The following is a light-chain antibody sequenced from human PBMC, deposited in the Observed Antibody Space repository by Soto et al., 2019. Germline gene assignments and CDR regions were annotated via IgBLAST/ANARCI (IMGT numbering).Light chain of an antibody. CDR1: SSNIGAGYD. J-gene: IGLJ2*01. CDR3: QSYDSSLSVL. Sequence: QSVLTQPPSVSGAPGQRVTISFSGSSSNIGAGYDVHWYQQLPGTAPKLLLYGNSNPPSGVPDRFSGSKSGTSASLAITGLQAEDEADYYCQSYDSSLSVLFGGGTKLTVL. CDR2: GNS. V-gene: IGLV1-40*01.